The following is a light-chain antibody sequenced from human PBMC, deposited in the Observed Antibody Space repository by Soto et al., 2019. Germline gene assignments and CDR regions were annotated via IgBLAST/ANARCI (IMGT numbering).Light chain of an antibody. CDR2: AAA. CDR1: QSVTNNH. Sequence: EIVLTQSPGTLSLSPGERATLSCRASQSVTNNHLAWYQQKPGQAPRLLVYAAAGRPSGIPDRFSGSGSGIDFTLTISRLEPEDFAVYYCQQYAGSPYTFGLGTKLEVK. J-gene: IGKJ2*01. V-gene: IGKV3-20*01. CDR3: QQYAGSPYT.